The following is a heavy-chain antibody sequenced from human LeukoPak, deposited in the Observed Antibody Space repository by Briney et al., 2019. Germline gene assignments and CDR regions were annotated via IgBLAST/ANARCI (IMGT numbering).Heavy chain of an antibody. V-gene: IGHV3-23*01. CDR1: GITFTSHA. D-gene: IGHD5-24*01. CDR2: ISYNGCQS. CDR3: AKGGVATMRDGYNYYYYYMEV. J-gene: IGHJ6*03. Sequence: EWSLRLSCAASGITFTSHAMSWVRQAPGKGLEWVSLISYNGCQSYYGDSVKGRFTISRDNSKSTLYLQMNSLRAEDTAVYYCAKGGVATMRDGYNYYYYYMEVWGRGTTVTASS.